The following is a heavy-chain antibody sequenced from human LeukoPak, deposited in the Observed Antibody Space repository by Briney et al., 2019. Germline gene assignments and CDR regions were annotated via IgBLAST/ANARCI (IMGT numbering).Heavy chain of an antibody. CDR2: IIPIFGTV. CDR3: ARDHSDCGGDCYSPWFDP. D-gene: IGHD2-21*02. J-gene: IGHJ5*02. Sequence: GASVKVSCKASGGTFSSYAISWVRQAPGQGLEWMGGIIPIFGTVNYAQKFQGRVTITTDESTSTAYMELSSLRSEDTAVYYCARDHSDCGGDCYSPWFDPWGQGTLVTVSS. CDR1: GGTFSSYA. V-gene: IGHV1-69*05.